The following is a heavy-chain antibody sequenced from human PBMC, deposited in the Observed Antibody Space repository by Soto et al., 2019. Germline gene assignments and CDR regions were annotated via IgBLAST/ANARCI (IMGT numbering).Heavy chain of an antibody. CDR2: INPSGGST. Sequence: ASVKVSCKASGYTFTSDYIHWVLQAPGQGLEWMGIINPSGGSTSYAQKFQGRVTMTRDTSTSTVYMELSSLRSEDTAVYYCAREGVTSKVCYDYYYGMDVWGQGTTVTVSS. J-gene: IGHJ6*02. CDR3: AREGVTSKVCYDYYYGMDV. D-gene: IGHD3-16*01. V-gene: IGHV1-46*01. CDR1: GYTFTSDY.